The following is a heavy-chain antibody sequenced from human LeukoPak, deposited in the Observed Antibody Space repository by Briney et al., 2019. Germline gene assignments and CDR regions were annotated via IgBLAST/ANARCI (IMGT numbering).Heavy chain of an antibody. D-gene: IGHD1-1*01. Sequence: GGSLRLSCAASGFTFSTSAMNWVRQAPGRGLEWVSSISPTGGAIFYADSLRGRFTISRDNAKNSMYLQMNSLRAEDTALYFCASGIRERGFDYWGQGTLVTVSS. CDR1: GFTFSTSA. CDR3: ASGIRERGFDY. CDR2: ISPTGGAI. J-gene: IGHJ4*02. V-gene: IGHV3-21*01.